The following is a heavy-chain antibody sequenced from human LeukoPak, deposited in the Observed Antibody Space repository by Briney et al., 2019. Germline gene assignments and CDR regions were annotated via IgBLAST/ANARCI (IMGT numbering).Heavy chain of an antibody. D-gene: IGHD3-3*01. V-gene: IGHV4-61*02. CDR1: GGSISSGSYY. CDR2: IYTSGST. CDR3: ARENYDFWVRGVDY. Sequence: PSQTLSLTCTVSGGSISSGSYYWSWIRQPAGKGLEWIGRIYTSGSTNYNPSLKSRVTISVDTSKNQFSLKLSSVTAADTAVYYCARENYDFWVRGVDYWGQGTLVTVSS. J-gene: IGHJ4*02.